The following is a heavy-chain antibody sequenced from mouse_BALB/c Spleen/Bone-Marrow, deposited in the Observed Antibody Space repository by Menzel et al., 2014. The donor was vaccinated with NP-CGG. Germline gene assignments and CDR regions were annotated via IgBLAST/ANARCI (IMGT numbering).Heavy chain of an antibody. CDR3: TRQDYYGNSYWYFDV. Sequence: QVQLKESGADLVRPGASVKLSCKASGYTFTSYWINWVKQRPGQGLEWIGNIYPSDSYTNYNQKFRGKATLTVDTSSSTAYMQRSSPTSEDSAVYYCTRQDYYGNSYWYFDVWGAGTTVTVSS. D-gene: IGHD1-1*01. J-gene: IGHJ1*01. CDR2: IYPSDSYT. V-gene: IGHV1-59*01. CDR1: GYTFTSYW.